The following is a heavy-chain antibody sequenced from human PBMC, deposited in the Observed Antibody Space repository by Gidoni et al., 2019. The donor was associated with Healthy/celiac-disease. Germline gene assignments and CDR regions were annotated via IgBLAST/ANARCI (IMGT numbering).Heavy chain of an antibody. Sequence: QVQLVQSGAEVKTPGASVTVSCKASGYTFTSYYMHWVRQAPGHGLEWIGLINPSGGSTSYAQKFQGRVTMTRDTSTSTVYMELSSLRSEDTAVYYCARELSSGGTDYYGMDVWGQGTTVTVSS. J-gene: IGHJ6*02. CDR1: GYTFTSYY. CDR2: INPSGGST. CDR3: ARELSSGGTDYYGMDV. D-gene: IGHD6-19*01. V-gene: IGHV1-46*01.